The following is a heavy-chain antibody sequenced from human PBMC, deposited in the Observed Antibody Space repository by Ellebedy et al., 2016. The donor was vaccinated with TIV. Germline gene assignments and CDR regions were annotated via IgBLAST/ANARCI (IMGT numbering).Heavy chain of an antibody. CDR3: ARGGVYCGGDCTGMDV. CDR2: ISAYNGNT. Sequence: ASVKVSCKASGYTFTSYGISWVRQAPGQGLEWMGWISAYNGNTNYEQKLQGRVTMTTDTSTSTAYMELRSLGSDDTAVYYCARGGVYCGGDCTGMDVWGQGTTVTVSS. J-gene: IGHJ6*02. D-gene: IGHD2-21*02. CDR1: GYTFTSYG. V-gene: IGHV1-18*01.